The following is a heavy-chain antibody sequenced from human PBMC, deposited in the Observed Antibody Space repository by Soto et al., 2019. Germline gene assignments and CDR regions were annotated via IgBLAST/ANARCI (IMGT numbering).Heavy chain of an antibody. D-gene: IGHD3-10*01. V-gene: IGHV1-46*03. CDR3: SRHTTMVREINDDPFDF. Sequence: ASVKVSCKASGYTFTNYYIHWVRQAHGQGLEWMGVINPTGGRASYAPKFQGRVTLTRDTSTSTAYMELSSLRSDDTAVYFCSRHTTMVREINDDPFDFWGQGTLVTVSS. CDR1: GYTFTNYY. J-gene: IGHJ4*03. CDR2: INPTGGRA.